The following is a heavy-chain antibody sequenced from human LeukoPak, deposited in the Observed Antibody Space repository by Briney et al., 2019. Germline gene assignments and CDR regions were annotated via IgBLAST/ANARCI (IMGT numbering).Heavy chain of an antibody. D-gene: IGHD6-6*01. J-gene: IGHJ4*02. CDR1: GGTFSSYA. Sequence: ASVKVSCKASGGTFSSYAISWVRQAPGQGLEWMGWISAYNGNTNYAQKLQGRVTMTTDTSTSTAYMELRSLRSDDTAVYYCASLLYSSSRPYYFDYWGQGTLVTVSS. V-gene: IGHV1-18*01. CDR3: ASLLYSSSRPYYFDY. CDR2: ISAYNGNT.